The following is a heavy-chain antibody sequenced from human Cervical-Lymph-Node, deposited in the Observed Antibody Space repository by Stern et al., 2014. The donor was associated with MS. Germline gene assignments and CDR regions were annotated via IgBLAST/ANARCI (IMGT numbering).Heavy chain of an antibody. V-gene: IGHV3-30-3*01. CDR2: VSNEGSKQ. CDR3: GRDTCRGGGCYFRY. CDR1: GFIFSNYA. J-gene: IGHJ4*02. Sequence: QLVQSGGDVVQPGRSLRLSCAASGFIFSNYAMHWVRQAPGKGLDWVAFVSNEGSKQFYADSVKGRFTISRDNANNTLYLQMNSLRPEDTAVYYCGRDTCRGGGCYFRYWGQGILITVSS. D-gene: IGHD2-15*01.